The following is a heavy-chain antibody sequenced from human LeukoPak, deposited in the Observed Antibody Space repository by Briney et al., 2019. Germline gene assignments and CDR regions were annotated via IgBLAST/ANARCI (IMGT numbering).Heavy chain of an antibody. Sequence: GASVKVSCTASGYIFVRYGVNWMRQAPGQGLEWMGWISTYDAKTHYAERLQDRFTMTRDISASTVYMELRSLTSDDTAVYYCARDNRAPGPVFVDYWGQGTLVTVSS. CDR2: ISTYDAKT. CDR3: ARDNRAPGPVFVDY. V-gene: IGHV1-18*01. CDR1: GYIFVRYG. D-gene: IGHD1-14*01. J-gene: IGHJ4*02.